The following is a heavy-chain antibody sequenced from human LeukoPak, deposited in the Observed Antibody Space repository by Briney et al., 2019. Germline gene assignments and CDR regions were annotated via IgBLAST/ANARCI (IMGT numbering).Heavy chain of an antibody. Sequence: SETLSLTCSLSGGSISIGGYYGSWIRQHPGKGLEWIGYIYYSGRTNYNPSLKSRVTMSIDTSKAQFSLQLSSVTAADTAVYYCARNIVVVTADSYYYYGMDVWGPGTTVTVSS. CDR1: GGSISIGGYY. V-gene: IGHV4-31*03. CDR3: ARNIVVVTADSYYYYGMDV. D-gene: IGHD2-21*02. J-gene: IGHJ6*02. CDR2: IYYSGRT.